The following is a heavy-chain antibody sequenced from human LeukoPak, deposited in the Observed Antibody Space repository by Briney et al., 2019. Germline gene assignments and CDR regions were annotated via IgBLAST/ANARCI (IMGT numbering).Heavy chain of an antibody. D-gene: IGHD2-2*01. CDR1: GFTFSDYY. Sequence: GGSQRLSCAPSGFTFSDYYMSWIRPAPGKGLEWVSYISSSSTYTNYAHSVTGRFTISRDNANNSLYLQMNSLRAEDTAVYYCARGGYCSSTSCYWFDPWGQGTLVTVSS. J-gene: IGHJ5*02. V-gene: IGHV3-11*05. CDR3: ARGGYCSSTSCYWFDP. CDR2: ISSSSTYT.